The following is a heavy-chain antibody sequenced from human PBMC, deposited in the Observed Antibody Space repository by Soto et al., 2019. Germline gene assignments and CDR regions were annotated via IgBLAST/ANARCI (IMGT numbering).Heavy chain of an antibody. CDR2: IKSKTNGGTT. V-gene: IGHV3-15*05. CDR3: TTDDPINKN. Sequence: GGSLRLSCAASGFTFSNAWMSWVRQAPGKGLEWVGRIKSKTNGGTTDYAAPVKGRFAISRDDSRYTVFLQVNSLKSEDTAVYYCTTDDPINKNWGQGTLVTVSS. CDR1: GFTFSNAW. J-gene: IGHJ1*01.